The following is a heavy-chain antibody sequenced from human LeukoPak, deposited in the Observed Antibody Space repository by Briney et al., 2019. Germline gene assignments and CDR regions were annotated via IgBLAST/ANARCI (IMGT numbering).Heavy chain of an antibody. Sequence: ASVKVSCKVSGYTLTELSMHWVRQAPGKGLEWMGGFDPEDGERIYAQKFQGRVTMTEDTSTDTAYMELSSLRSEDTAVYYCATDDYGGNSGPDYYYYGMDVWGQGTTVTVSS. V-gene: IGHV1-24*01. J-gene: IGHJ6*02. CDR2: FDPEDGER. D-gene: IGHD4-23*01. CDR3: ATDDYGGNSGPDYYYYGMDV. CDR1: GYTLTELS.